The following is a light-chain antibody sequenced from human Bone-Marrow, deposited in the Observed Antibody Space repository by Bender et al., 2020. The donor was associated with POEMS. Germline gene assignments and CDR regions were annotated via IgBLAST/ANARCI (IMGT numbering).Light chain of an antibody. CDR3: HSYDGTNLWV. J-gene: IGLJ3*02. CDR2: QDT. CDR1: NLGNRF. Sequence: SYELTQPPSVSVSPGQTATITCSGENLGNRFACWFQQKPGQSPVLVIYQDTKRPSGIPERFAGSNSGNTATLTISRVEDGDEADYYCHSYDGTNLWVFGGGTKLTVL. V-gene: IGLV3-1*01.